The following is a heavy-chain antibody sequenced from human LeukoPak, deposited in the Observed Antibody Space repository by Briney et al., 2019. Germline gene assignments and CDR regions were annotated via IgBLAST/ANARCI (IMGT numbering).Heavy chain of an antibody. CDR2: ISYSGST. D-gene: IGHD6-13*01. CDR1: GGSITSYY. J-gene: IGHJ4*02. V-gene: IGHV4-59*01. CDR3: ARRGSSSWFFDY. Sequence: SETLSLTCSVSGGSITSYYWSWIRQPPGKGLEWIGYISYSGSTNYNPSLKSRVSISIDTSKNQFSLKLSSVTAADTAVYYCARRGSSSWFFDYWGQGTLVTVSS.